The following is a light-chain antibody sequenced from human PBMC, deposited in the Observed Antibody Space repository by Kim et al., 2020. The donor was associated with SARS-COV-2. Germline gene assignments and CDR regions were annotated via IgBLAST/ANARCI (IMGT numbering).Light chain of an antibody. CDR2: LNSDGSH. J-gene: IGLJ3*02. CDR3: QTWGTGV. Sequence: QLVLTQLSSASASLGASVKLTCTLSSGHSSYAIAWHQQQPEKGPRYLLKLNSDGSHSKGDGIPDRFSGSSSGAERFLTISSLQSEDEADYYCQTWGTGVFGGGTQLTVL. CDR1: SGHSSYA. V-gene: IGLV4-69*01.